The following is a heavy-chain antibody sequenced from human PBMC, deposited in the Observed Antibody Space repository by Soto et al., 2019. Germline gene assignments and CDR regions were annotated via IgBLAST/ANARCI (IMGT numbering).Heavy chain of an antibody. CDR3: GTGGVVTPTSRFDY. CDR2: IYYSGST. J-gene: IGHJ4*02. V-gene: IGHV4-31*03. CDR1: GGSISSGGYY. Sequence: QVQLQESGPGLVKPSQTLSLTCTVSGGSISSGGYYWSWIRQHPGKGLEWIGYIYYSGSTYYNPSLQNRVSISVDPSKNHFYLKLGFLTAANTAVYYWGTGGVVTPTSRFDYWGQGTLVTGSS. D-gene: IGHD3-22*01.